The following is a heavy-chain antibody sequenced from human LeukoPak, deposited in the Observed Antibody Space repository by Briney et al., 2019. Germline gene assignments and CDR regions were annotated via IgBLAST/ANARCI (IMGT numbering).Heavy chain of an antibody. CDR2: ISGSGGST. D-gene: IGHD5-12*01. J-gene: IGHJ4*02. CDR3: AKGGYSGYDYEGEYFDY. V-gene: IGHV3-23*01. Sequence: PGASLRLSCAASGFTFSSYAMSWVRQAPGKGLEWVSAISGSGGSTYYADSVKGRFTISRDNSKNTLYLQMNSLRAEDTAVYYCAKGGYSGYDYEGEYFDYWGQGTLVTVSS. CDR1: GFTFSSYA.